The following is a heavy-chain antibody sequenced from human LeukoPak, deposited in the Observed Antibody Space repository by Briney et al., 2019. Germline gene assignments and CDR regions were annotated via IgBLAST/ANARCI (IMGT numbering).Heavy chain of an antibody. J-gene: IGHJ5*02. D-gene: IGHD6-19*01. V-gene: IGHV4-59*01. CDR2: IFYTGST. CDR1: GVSINTYY. Sequence: PSETLPLTCTVSGVSINTYYWSWIRQPPGKGLEWIGYIFYTGSTHYNPSLKSRVTISVDTSKNQFSLNLRSVTTADTAVYYCARTSGQWLTYSWSDPSRQGTLLTVSS. CDR3: ARTSGQWLTYSWSDP.